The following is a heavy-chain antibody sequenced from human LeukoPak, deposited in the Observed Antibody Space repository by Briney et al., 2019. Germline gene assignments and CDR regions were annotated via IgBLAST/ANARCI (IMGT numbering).Heavy chain of an antibody. V-gene: IGHV1-8*01. Sequence: GASVKVSCKASGYTFTSYDINWVRQATGQGLEWMGWMNPNSGNTGYAQKFQGRVTMTRNTSISTAYMELSSLRSEDTAVYYCAKRALRTSYPPISEVDFLEWLLFWLDYWGQGTLVTVSS. CDR1: GYTFTSYD. CDR3: AKRALRTSYPPISEVDFLEWLLFWLDY. D-gene: IGHD3-3*01. CDR2: MNPNSGNT. J-gene: IGHJ4*02.